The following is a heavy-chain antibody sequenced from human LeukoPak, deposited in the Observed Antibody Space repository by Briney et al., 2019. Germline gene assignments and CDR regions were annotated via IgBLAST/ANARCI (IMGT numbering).Heavy chain of an antibody. Sequence: GGSLRLSCAASGFTFSSYSMNWVRQAPGKGLEWVSYISSSSSTIYYADSVKGRFTISRDNAKNSLYLQMNSLRAEDTAVYYCARDSSAAPHSYWGQGTLVTVFS. D-gene: IGHD2-15*01. CDR2: ISSSSSTI. CDR1: GFTFSSYS. J-gene: IGHJ4*02. CDR3: ARDSSAAPHSY. V-gene: IGHV3-48*01.